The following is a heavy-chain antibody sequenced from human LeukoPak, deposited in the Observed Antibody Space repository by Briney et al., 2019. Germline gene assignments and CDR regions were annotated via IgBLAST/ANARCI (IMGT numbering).Heavy chain of an antibody. CDR3: ARSTGPIDY. CDR1: GDSVSSNSAA. Sequence: SQTLSLTCAISGDSVSSNSAAWNWIRQSPSRGLEWLGRTYYRSKWYTYYAASVKSRIAINRDTSKNQFSLQLNSVSPEDTAVYYCARSTGPIDYWGQGTLVTVSS. D-gene: IGHD1-1*01. V-gene: IGHV6-1*01. CDR2: TYYRSKWYT. J-gene: IGHJ4*02.